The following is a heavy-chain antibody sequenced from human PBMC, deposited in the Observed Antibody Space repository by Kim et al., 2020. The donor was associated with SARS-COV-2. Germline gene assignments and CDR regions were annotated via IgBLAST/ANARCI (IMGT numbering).Heavy chain of an antibody. CDR3: ARGPWELLDY. D-gene: IGHD1-26*01. J-gene: IGHJ4*02. Sequence: YIHYADSVDGRFTISRDNAKNSLYLHMNSLRAEDTAVYYCARGPWELLDYWGQGTLVTVSS. CDR2: YI. V-gene: IGHV3-21*01.